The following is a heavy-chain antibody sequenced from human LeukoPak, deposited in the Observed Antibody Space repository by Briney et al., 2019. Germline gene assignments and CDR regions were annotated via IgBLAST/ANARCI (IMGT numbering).Heavy chain of an antibody. Sequence: GESLKISCKGSGYSFTTYWIGWVRPMPGRGLEWMGIIYPGDSDTRYSPSFQGQVTISAHKSISTAYLQWSSLKASDTGMYYCARQFRDSSGYYSYYFDYWGQGTLVTVSS. CDR2: IYPGDSDT. D-gene: IGHD3-22*01. V-gene: IGHV5-51*01. J-gene: IGHJ4*02. CDR3: ARQFRDSSGYYSYYFDY. CDR1: GYSFTTYW.